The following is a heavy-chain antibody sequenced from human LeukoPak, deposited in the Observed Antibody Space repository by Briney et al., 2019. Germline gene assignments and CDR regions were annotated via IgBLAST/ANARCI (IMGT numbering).Heavy chain of an antibody. Sequence: ASVKVSCKASGYTFSSYGISWVRQAPGQGLEWMGWISAYNGNTNYAQKLQGRVTMTTDTSTSTAYMELRSLRFDDTAVYYCARDWPGDSSGYVDYWGQGTLVTVSS. J-gene: IGHJ4*02. CDR3: ARDWPGDSSGYVDY. CDR1: GYTFSSYG. V-gene: IGHV1-18*01. D-gene: IGHD3-22*01. CDR2: ISAYNGNT.